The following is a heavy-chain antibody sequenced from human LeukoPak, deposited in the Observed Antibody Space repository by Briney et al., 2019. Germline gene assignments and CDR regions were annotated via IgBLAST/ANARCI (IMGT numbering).Heavy chain of an antibody. CDR1: GYTFTGYY. CDR3: ARERIGYYDSSGYAFDI. V-gene: IGHV1-2*06. CDR2: INPNSGGT. D-gene: IGHD3-22*01. J-gene: IGHJ3*02. Sequence: ASVKVSCKASGYTFTGYYTHWVRQAPGQGLEWMGRINPNSGGTNYAQKFQGRVTMTRDTSISTAYMELSRLRSDDTAVYYCARERIGYYDSSGYAFDIWGQGTMVTVSS.